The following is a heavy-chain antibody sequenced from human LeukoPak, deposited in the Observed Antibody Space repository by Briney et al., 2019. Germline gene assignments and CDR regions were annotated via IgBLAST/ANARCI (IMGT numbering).Heavy chain of an antibody. CDR2: ISGSGGST. Sequence: GGSLRLSCAASGFTFSSYAMSWVRQAPGKGLEWVSAISGSGGSTYYADSVKGRFTISRDSSKNTLYLQMNSLGAEDTAVYYCAKVSGGGLYYDGMDVWGQGTTVTVSS. CDR3: AKVSGGGLYYDGMDV. J-gene: IGHJ6*02. D-gene: IGHD1-14*01. CDR1: GFTFSSYA. V-gene: IGHV3-23*01.